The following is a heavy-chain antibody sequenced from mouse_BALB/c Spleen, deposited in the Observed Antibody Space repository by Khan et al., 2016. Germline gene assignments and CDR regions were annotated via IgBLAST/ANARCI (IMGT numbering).Heavy chain of an antibody. CDR3: VTIRRVYAMDY. CDR2: LSYDGSN. Sequence: EVQLQDSGPGLVKPSQSLSLTCSVTGYSITSGYYWNWIRQFPGNKLEWMGYLSYDGSNNYNPSLKNRISITRDTSKNQFFLKLNSVTSEDTSTYYCVTIRRVYAMDYWGQGTSVSVSS. J-gene: IGHJ4*01. V-gene: IGHV3-6*02. D-gene: IGHD2-12*01. CDR1: GYSITSGYY.